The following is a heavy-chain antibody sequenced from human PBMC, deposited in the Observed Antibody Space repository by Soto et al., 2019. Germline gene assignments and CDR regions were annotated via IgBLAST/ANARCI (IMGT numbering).Heavy chain of an antibody. CDR2: IYHSGPI. J-gene: IGHJ4*02. D-gene: IGHD3-10*01. CDR3: ARGRGFRLLGVPLDS. V-gene: IGHV4-38-2*01. CDR1: GFSIDTAYF. Sequence: SETLSLTCADSGFSIDTAYFWGSIRQTTGEGLAYIGLIYHSGPIFTIRFLKSRLTISFATAKNGFSRNLKSVTAADTAVYYCARGRGFRLLGVPLDSWGPGTPVTVSS.